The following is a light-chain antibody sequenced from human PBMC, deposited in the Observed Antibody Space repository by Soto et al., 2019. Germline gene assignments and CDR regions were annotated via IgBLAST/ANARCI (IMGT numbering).Light chain of an antibody. CDR3: SSYAGSNIVV. Sequence: QSVLTQPPSASGSPGQSVTISCTGTSSDVGDYNYVSWYQQHPGKAPKLMIYEVSKRPSGVPDRFSGAKSGNTASLTVSGLQAEDESYYYCSSYAGSNIVVFGGGTKLTV. CDR1: SSDVGDYNY. J-gene: IGLJ2*01. V-gene: IGLV2-8*01. CDR2: EVS.